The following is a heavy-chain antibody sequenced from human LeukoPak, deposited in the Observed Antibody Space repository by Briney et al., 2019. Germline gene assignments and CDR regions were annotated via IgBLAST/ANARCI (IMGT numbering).Heavy chain of an antibody. Sequence: SGTLSLTCAVSGGSISTSNWWSWVRQPPGKGLEWIGEIYHGGSTNYSPSLKSRVTITVDKSKNQFSLKLNSVTAADTAVYYCAGIRGYGRDYYYYYMDVWGKGTTVTVSS. CDR2: IYHGGST. V-gene: IGHV4-4*02. J-gene: IGHJ6*03. D-gene: IGHD3-10*01. CDR1: GGSISTSNW. CDR3: AGIRGYGRDYYYYYMDV.